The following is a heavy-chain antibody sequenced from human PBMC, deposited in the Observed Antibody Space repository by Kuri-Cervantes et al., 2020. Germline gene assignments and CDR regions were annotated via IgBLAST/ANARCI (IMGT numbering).Heavy chain of an antibody. J-gene: IGHJ1*01. Sequence: GGSLRLSCAASGFTFSSYAMHWVRQAPGKGLEWVAVISYDGSNKYYADSVKGRFTISRDNSKNTLYLQMNSLRAEDTAVYYCARDTYSSGWFEYFQHWGQGTLVTVSS. CDR2: ISYDGSNK. CDR1: GFTFSSYA. D-gene: IGHD6-19*01. CDR3: ARDTYSSGWFEYFQH. V-gene: IGHV3-30-3*01.